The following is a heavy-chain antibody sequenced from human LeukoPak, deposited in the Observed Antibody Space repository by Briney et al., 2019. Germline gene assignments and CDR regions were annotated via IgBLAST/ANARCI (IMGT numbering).Heavy chain of an antibody. CDR2: ISYDGRNE. CDR1: GFAFSTYN. Sequence: GRPLRLSCAASGFAFSTYNMHWVRQAPGKGLEWVAVISYDGRNENHAESVKGRFTISRDNARNSLYLQMNSLRVEDTAVYYCARDLVAVAGNFDFWGQGTLVTVSS. CDR3: ARDLVAVAGNFDF. J-gene: IGHJ4*02. V-gene: IGHV3-30*04. D-gene: IGHD6-19*01.